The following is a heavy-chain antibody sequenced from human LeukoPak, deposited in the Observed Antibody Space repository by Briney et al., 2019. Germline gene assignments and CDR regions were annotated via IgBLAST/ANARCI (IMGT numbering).Heavy chain of an antibody. CDR1: GFTFSSYA. J-gene: IGHJ4*02. D-gene: IGHD3-16*02. V-gene: IGHV3-23*01. CDR2: ISGSGGST. CDR3: AKGDDYVWGSYRSV. Sequence: PGGSLRLSSAASGFTFSSYAMSWVRQAPGKGLEWVSAISGSGGSTYYADSVKGRFTISRDNSKNTLYLQMNSLRAEDTAVYYCAKGDDYVWGSYRSVWGQGTLVTVSS.